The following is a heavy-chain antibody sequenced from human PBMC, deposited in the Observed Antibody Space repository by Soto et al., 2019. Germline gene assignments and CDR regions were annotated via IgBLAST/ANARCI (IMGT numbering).Heavy chain of an antibody. Sequence: GGSLRLSCAACGFTFASYSISWVRQAPGKGLEWVSTLSSGHITDYADSVKGRFTISRDNSKNTLYLQMNSLRAEDPAVYYCAKDQILEPSHTSDYCCQATLL. CDR1: GFTFASYS. CDR3: AKDQILEPSHTSDY. D-gene: IGHD1-26*01. CDR2: LSSGHIT. J-gene: IGHJ4*02. V-gene: IGHV3-23*01.